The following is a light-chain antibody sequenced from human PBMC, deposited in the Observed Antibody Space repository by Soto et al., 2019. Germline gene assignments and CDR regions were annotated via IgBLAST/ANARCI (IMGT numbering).Light chain of an antibody. J-gene: IGKJ1*01. CDR3: QQFDISEWT. CDR1: QSVSSSD. Sequence: EIVLTQSPGTLSLSPGERATLSCRASQSVSSSDLAWYQQKPGQAPRLVIFGSSSRASGIPDRFSGSGSGTDFTLSISRLEPDDFAVYYCQQFDISEWTFGQGTKVDI. CDR2: GSS. V-gene: IGKV3-20*01.